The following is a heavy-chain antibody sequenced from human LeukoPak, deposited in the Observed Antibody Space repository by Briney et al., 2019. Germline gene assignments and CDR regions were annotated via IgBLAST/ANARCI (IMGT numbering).Heavy chain of an antibody. CDR3: ARVKVGATRPYYFDY. D-gene: IGHD1-26*01. J-gene: IGHJ4*02. Sequence: APVNVSCKASGYTFTSYYMHWVRQAPGQGLEWMGIINPSGGSTSYAQKFQGRVTMTRDTSTSTVYMELSSLRSQDTAVYYCARVKVGATRPYYFDYWGQGTLVTVSS. CDR1: GYTFTSYY. V-gene: IGHV1-46*01. CDR2: INPSGGST.